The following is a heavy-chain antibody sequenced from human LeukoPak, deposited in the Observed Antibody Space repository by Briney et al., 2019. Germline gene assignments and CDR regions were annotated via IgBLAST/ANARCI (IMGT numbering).Heavy chain of an antibody. CDR2: IDPNSGGT. D-gene: IGHD3-10*01. Sequence: ASVKVSCKASGYTFTDYYMHWVRQVPGQGPEWMGWIDPNSGGTVYAQKFQGRLTMARDTSINTAYMEVSGLRSDDTAVYYCARDGVVRGVIVYWGQGTLVTVSS. CDR3: ARDGVVRGVIVY. J-gene: IGHJ4*02. V-gene: IGHV1-2*02. CDR1: GYTFTDYY.